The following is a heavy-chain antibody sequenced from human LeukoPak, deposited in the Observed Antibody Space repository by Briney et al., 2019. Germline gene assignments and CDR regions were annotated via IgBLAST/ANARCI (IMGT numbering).Heavy chain of an antibody. CDR2: ICGSSSYI. V-gene: IGHV3-21*01. D-gene: IGHD1-26*01. J-gene: IGHJ4*02. Sequence: PGGSLRLSCAASGFTFSSYSMNWVRQAPGKGLEWVSSICGSSSYIYYADSVKGRFTISRDNTKNSLYLKMNSLRAEDTAVYYCARPTGGSFDYWGQGTLVTVSS. CDR1: GFTFSSYS. CDR3: ARPTGGSFDY.